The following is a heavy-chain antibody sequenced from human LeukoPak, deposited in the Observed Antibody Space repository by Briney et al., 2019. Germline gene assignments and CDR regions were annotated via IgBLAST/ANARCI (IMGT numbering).Heavy chain of an antibody. Sequence: GGSLRLSCAASGFTFSSYGMHWVRQAPGEGLEWVAFIRYDGSNKYYADSVKGRFTISRDNSKNTLYLQMNSLRAEDTALYYCAKDGVRYCSGGSCPRWFDPWGQGTLVTVSS. CDR1: GFTFSSYG. CDR2: IRYDGSNK. V-gene: IGHV3-30*02. D-gene: IGHD2-15*01. CDR3: AKDGVRYCSGGSCPRWFDP. J-gene: IGHJ5*02.